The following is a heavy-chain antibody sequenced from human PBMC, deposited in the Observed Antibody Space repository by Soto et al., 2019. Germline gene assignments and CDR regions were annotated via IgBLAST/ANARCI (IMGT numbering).Heavy chain of an antibody. D-gene: IGHD2-2*01. V-gene: IGHV4-30-4*01. Sequence: SETLSLTCTVSGASVNSENYYWSWIRQPPGKGLEWIGYVYYSGSTNYNPSLKSRVTISVDTSKKQFSLKLTSVTAADTAVYYCVREEMSAAMDSGMDVWGQGTTVT. CDR3: VREEMSAAMDSGMDV. CDR2: VYYSGST. J-gene: IGHJ6*02. CDR1: GASVNSENYY.